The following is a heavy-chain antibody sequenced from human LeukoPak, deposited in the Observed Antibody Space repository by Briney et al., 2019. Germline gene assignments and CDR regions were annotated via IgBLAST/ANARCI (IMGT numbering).Heavy chain of an antibody. CDR3: ARDGVAGYSGYDFRPPNWFDP. J-gene: IGHJ5*02. V-gene: IGHV3-30*04. Sequence: PGGSLRLSCAASGFTFSSYAMHWVRQAPGKGLEGVAVISYDGSNKYYADSVKGRFTISRDNSKNTLYLQMNSLRAEDTAVYYCARDGVAGYSGYDFRPPNWFDPWGQGTLVTVSS. CDR2: ISYDGSNK. D-gene: IGHD5-12*01. CDR1: GFTFSSYA.